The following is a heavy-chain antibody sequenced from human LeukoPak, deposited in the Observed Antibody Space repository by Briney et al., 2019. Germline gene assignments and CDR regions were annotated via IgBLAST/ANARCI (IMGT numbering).Heavy chain of an antibody. CDR3: AKVAEMDTILGKFDN. J-gene: IGHJ5*02. CDR2: ISGNGART. Sequence: AGGPLRLSCAASGFTFSSYAMSWVRQAPGKGLEWVSAISGNGARTYYADSVKGRFTISRDNSKNTLYLQVNSLRAEDTAVYYCAKVAEMDTILGKFDNWGQGTLVTVSS. CDR1: GFTFSSYA. D-gene: IGHD5-24*01. V-gene: IGHV3-23*01.